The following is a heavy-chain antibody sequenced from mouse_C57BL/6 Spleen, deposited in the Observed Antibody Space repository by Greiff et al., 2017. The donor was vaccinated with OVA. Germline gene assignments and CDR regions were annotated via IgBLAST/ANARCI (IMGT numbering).Heavy chain of an antibody. CDR1: GFSLSTSGMG. J-gene: IGHJ1*03. D-gene: IGHD1-1*01. CDR2: IYWDDDK. V-gene: IGHV8-12*01. Sequence: QVTLKVSGPGILQSSQTLSLTCSFSGFSLSTSGMGVSWIRQPSGKGLEWLAHIYWDDDKRYNPSLKSRLTISKDTSRNQVFLKITSVDTADTATYYCARRRLTTVVAHWYFDVWGTGTTVTVSS. CDR3: ARRRLTTVVAHWYFDV.